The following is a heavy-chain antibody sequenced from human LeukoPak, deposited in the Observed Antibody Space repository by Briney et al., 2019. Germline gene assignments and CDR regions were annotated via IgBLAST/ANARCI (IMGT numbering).Heavy chain of an antibody. D-gene: IGHD5-12*01. CDR1: GFNYNSYS. J-gene: IGHJ3*02. CDR2: ITRSNCYI. CDR3: ASDGPLTWIPLDI. Sequence: GGPVTLFCTVSGFNYNSYSMQGLRQATGRGLAGVSSITRSNCYILYRDLVKGRFPIIRDNAQNSVYPQINSRNRGDTAGLFFASDGPLTWIPLDIWGQGTMVTVSS. V-gene: IGHV3-21*01.